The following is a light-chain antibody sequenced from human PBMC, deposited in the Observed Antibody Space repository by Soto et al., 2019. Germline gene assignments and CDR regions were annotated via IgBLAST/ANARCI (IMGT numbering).Light chain of an antibody. CDR1: QTLNNY. J-gene: IGKJ1*01. CDR3: QQYSSYWT. CDR2: DAT. Sequence: DIQMTQSPSSVSASVGDRVTITCRASQTLNNYLTWFQQKPGKAPKLLIHDATSLESGVPSRFSGSGSGTEFTLTISSLQPDDFATYYCQQYSSYWTFAQGTKVDIK. V-gene: IGKV1-5*01.